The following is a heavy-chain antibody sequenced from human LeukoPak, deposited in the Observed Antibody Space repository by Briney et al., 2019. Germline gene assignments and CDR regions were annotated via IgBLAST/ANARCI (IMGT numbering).Heavy chain of an antibody. CDR3: ARNDSSGYFDY. CDR1: DYSISSGNY. J-gene: IGHJ4*02. CDR2: VYLSGST. D-gene: IGHD3-22*01. V-gene: IGHV4-38-2*01. Sequence: PETLSLTCAVSDYSISSGNYWGWIRQPPGKGLEWIGSVYLSGSTNYSPSLKSRVTISVDTSKNQFSLKLRSVTAADTAVYYCARNDSSGYFDYWGQGTLVTVSS.